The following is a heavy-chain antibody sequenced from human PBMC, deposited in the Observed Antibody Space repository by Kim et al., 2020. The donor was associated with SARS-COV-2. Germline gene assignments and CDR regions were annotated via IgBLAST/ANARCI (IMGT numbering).Heavy chain of an antibody. CDR3: VRDAKFCDKTCGQAPLRNWFER. J-gene: IGHJ5*02. CDR1: GFNFDNYG. D-gene: IGHD2-21*01. V-gene: IGHV3-33*08. Sequence: GGSLRLSCTASGFNFDNYGMHWVRQAPGKGLEWVAAPLFALSPYYYIYSVKGPFTISRDYSKPPVFLQMNSLRAEDTAVYYCVRDAKFCDKTCGQAPLRNWFERWGQGTLGTVSS. CDR2: PLFALSPY.